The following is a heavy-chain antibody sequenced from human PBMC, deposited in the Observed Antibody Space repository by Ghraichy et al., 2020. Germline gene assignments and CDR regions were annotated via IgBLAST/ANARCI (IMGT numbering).Heavy chain of an antibody. CDR3: ALGGSSYILGYFQH. D-gene: IGHD6-6*01. Sequence: SVKVSCKASGGTFSSYAISWVRQAPGQGLEWMGGIIPIFGTANYAQKFQGRVTITADESTSTAYMELSSLRSEDTAVYYCALGGSSYILGYFQHWGQGTLVTVSS. J-gene: IGHJ1*01. V-gene: IGHV1-69*13. CDR2: IIPIFGTA. CDR1: GGTFSSYA.